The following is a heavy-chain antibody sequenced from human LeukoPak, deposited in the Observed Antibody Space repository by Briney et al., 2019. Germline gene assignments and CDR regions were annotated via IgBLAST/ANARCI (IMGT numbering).Heavy chain of an antibody. Sequence: GGSLGLSCAASGFTFSSYGMHWVRQAPGKGLEWVAVISYDGSNKYYADSVKGRFTISRDNSKNTLYLQMNSLRAEDTAVYYCAKGGKYCGGDCYSPLDYWGQGTLVTVSS. V-gene: IGHV3-30*18. D-gene: IGHD2-21*02. CDR3: AKGGKYCGGDCYSPLDY. CDR2: ISYDGSNK. J-gene: IGHJ4*02. CDR1: GFTFSSYG.